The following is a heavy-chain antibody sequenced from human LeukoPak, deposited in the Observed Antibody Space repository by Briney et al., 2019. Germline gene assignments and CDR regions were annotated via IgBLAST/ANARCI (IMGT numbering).Heavy chain of an antibody. Sequence: SQTLSLTCAISGDSVSSNSATCNWIRQSPSRGLEWLGRTYYRSKWDNDYPVSVKSRITINPDTSKNQFSLQLNSVTPEDTAVYYCARGLYRYFDLWGRGTLVTVSS. CDR1: GDSVSSNSAT. J-gene: IGHJ2*01. V-gene: IGHV6-1*01. CDR2: TYYRSKWDN. CDR3: ARGLYRYFDL.